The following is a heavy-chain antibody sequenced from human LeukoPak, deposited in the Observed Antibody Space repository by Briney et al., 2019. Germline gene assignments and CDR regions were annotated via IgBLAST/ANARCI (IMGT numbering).Heavy chain of an antibody. CDR1: GGSISSSSYY. CDR2: IYYSGST. CDR3: ARQPLYCSGGSCTYAFDI. Sequence: SETLSLTCTVSGGSISSSSYYWGWIRQPPGKGLEWIGSIYYSGSTYYNPSLKSRVTTSVDTSKNQFSLKLSSVTAADTAVYYCARQPLYCSGGSCTYAFDIWGQGTMVTVSS. V-gene: IGHV4-39*01. D-gene: IGHD2-15*01. J-gene: IGHJ3*02.